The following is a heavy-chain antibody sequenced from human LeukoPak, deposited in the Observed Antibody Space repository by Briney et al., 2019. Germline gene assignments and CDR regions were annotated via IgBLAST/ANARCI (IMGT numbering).Heavy chain of an antibody. Sequence: PSETLSLTCIVSNGSISSGHSYWGWIRQPPGKGLEWIGTVYHSGSTYKNPSPRSRVTMSVDTSKNQFSLKLHSVTAADTAVYFCARDTLRGNCYSNDLNWFDSWGQGTLVTVSS. D-gene: IGHD2-21*02. CDR2: VYHSGST. V-gene: IGHV4-39*07. CDR3: ARDTLRGNCYSNDLNWFDS. J-gene: IGHJ5*01. CDR1: NGSISSGHSY.